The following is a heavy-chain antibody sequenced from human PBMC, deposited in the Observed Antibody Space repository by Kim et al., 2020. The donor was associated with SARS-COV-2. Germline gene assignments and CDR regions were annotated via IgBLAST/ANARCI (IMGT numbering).Heavy chain of an antibody. D-gene: IGHD3-16*01. V-gene: IGHV3-53*04. CDR2: IYSGGST. CDR1: GFTVSSNY. J-gene: IGHJ3*02. CDR3: ARDRGGDAFDI. Sequence: GGSLRLSCAASGFTVSSNYMSWVRQAPGKGLEWVSVIYSGGSTFYADSVKGRFTISRHNSKNTLYLQMNSLRAEDTAMYYCARDRGGDAFDIWGQGTMVTVSS.